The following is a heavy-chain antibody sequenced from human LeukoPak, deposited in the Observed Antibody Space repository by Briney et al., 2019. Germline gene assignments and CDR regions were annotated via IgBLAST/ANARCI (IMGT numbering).Heavy chain of an antibody. CDR2: ISAYNGNT. Sequence: ASVKVSCKASGYTFTSYGISWVQQAPGQGLEWMGWISAYNGNTNYAQKLQGRVTMTTDTSTSTAYMELRSLRSDDTAVYYCARVAPNAYDSSGYGLDYWGQGTLVTVSS. J-gene: IGHJ4*02. V-gene: IGHV1-18*01. CDR3: ARVAPNAYDSSGYGLDY. D-gene: IGHD3-22*01. CDR1: GYTFTSYG.